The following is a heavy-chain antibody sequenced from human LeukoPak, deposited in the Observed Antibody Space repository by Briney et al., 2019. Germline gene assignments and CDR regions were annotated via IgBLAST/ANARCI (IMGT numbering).Heavy chain of an antibody. CDR3: AALWSGFDP. J-gene: IGHJ5*02. D-gene: IGHD3-10*01. V-gene: IGHV3-30*03. CDR1: GFTFSSYG. Sequence: PGRSLRLSCAASGFTFSSYGMHWVRQAPGKGLEWVAVISYDGSNKYYADSVKGRFTISRDNSKNTLYLQMNSLRAEDTAVYYCAALWSGFDPWGQGTLVTVSS. CDR2: ISYDGSNK.